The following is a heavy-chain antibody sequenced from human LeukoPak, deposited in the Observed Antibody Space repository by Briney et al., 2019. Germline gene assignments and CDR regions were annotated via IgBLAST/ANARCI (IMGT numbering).Heavy chain of an antibody. CDR1: GFTVSSNY. Sequence: GGSLRLSRAASGFTVSSNYMSWVRQAPGEGLEWVSVIYSGGSTYYADSVKGRFTISRDHSKNTLYLQMNSLRAEDTAVYYCARADYGMDVWGQGTTVTVSS. V-gene: IGHV3-66*01. CDR3: ARADYGMDV. J-gene: IGHJ6*02. CDR2: IYSGGST.